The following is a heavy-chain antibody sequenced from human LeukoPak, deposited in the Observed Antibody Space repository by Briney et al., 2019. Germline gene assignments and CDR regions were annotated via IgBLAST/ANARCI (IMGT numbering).Heavy chain of an antibody. V-gene: IGHV4-4*07. J-gene: IGHJ4*02. CDR2: IYTSGST. CDR3: AREGSSWSQYFDY. D-gene: IGHD6-6*01. CDR1: GGSISGYY. Sequence: PSETLSLTCTVSGGSISGYYWSWIRQPAGKGLEWIGRIYTSGSTNSNPSLKSRVTISVDTSKNQFSLKLSSVTAADTAVYYCAREGSSWSQYFDYWGQGTLVTVSS.